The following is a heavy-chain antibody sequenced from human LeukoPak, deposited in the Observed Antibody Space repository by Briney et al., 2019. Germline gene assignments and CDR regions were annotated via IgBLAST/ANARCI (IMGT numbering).Heavy chain of an antibody. CDR1: GYSFTSCW. CDR2: IDPDDSDT. CDR3: ARLAFCTNAVCFSNYYYSMDV. D-gene: IGHD2-8*01. Sequence: GESLKISCKASGYSFTSCWIGWVRQMPGKGLEWMGSIDPDDSDTKYSPSFQGQVTISADKSISTAYLQWSSLKASDTAMYYCARLAFCTNAVCFSNYYYSMDVWGRGTTVTVSS. V-gene: IGHV5-51*01. J-gene: IGHJ6*03.